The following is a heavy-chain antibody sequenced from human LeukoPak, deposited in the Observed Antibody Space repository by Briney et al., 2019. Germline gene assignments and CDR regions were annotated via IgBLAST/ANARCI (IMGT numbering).Heavy chain of an antibody. CDR3: AKAVGATQRGYFDY. V-gene: IGHV3-30*04. J-gene: IGHJ4*02. CDR2: ISYDGTNK. Sequence: GRSLRLSCAASGFTFSSYAMHWVRQAPGKGLEWVAVISYDGTNKYYADSVKGRFTISRDNSQNTLYLQMNSLRGEDTAVYYCAKAVGATQRGYFDYWGQGTLVSVSS. D-gene: IGHD1-26*01. CDR1: GFTFSSYA.